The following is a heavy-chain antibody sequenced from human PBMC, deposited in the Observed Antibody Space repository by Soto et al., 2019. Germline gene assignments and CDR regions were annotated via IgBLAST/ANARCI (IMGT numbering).Heavy chain of an antibody. Sequence: ASVKVSCTASGYAFTIYGISWVRQAPGQGLEWMGWISAYNGNTNYAQKLQGRVTMTTDTSTSTAYMELRSLRSDDTAVYYCARGPPITMVDYWGQGTLVTVSS. CDR1: GYAFTIYG. CDR2: ISAYNGNT. CDR3: ARGPPITMVDY. J-gene: IGHJ4*02. D-gene: IGHD3-10*01. V-gene: IGHV1-18*01.